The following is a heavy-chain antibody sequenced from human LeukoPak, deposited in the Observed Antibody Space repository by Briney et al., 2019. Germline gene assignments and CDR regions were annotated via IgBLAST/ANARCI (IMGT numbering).Heavy chain of an antibody. CDR3: AREGRYYDSSGYLDY. J-gene: IGHJ4*02. V-gene: IGHV3-7*01. CDR2: IKQDGSEK. D-gene: IGHD3-22*01. CDR1: GFTFSSYW. Sequence: GGSLRLSCAASGFTFSSYWMSWVRQAPGKGLEWVANIKQDGSEKYYVDSVKGRFTISRDNAKNSLYLQMNSLRAEDTAVYYCAREGRYYDSSGYLDYWGQGTLVTVSS.